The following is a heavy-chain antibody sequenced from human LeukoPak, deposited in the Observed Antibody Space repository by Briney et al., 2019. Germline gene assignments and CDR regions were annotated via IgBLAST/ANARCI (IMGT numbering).Heavy chain of an antibody. D-gene: IGHD6-13*01. J-gene: IGHJ5*02. V-gene: IGHV4-38-2*02. CDR2: IYHSGST. CDR1: GYSNSSGYY. Sequence: SETLSLTCTVSGYSNSSGYYWGWIRQPPGKGREWIGSIYHSGSTYYNPSLKSRVTISVDTSKNQFSLKLSSVTAADTAVYYCARDSSSTLGWFDPWGQGTLVTVSS. CDR3: ARDSSSTLGWFDP.